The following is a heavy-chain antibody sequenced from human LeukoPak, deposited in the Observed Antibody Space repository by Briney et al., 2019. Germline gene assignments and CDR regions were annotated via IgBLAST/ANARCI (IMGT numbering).Heavy chain of an antibody. CDR2: ISSDGSKK. CDR1: GFTFSSYA. J-gene: IGHJ4*02. V-gene: IGHV3-30*04. Sequence: GGSLRLSCEVSGFTFSSYAMHWVRQAPGKGLEWVAVISSDGSKKDYADSVKGRFTISRDNPKNTLYLQMNSLRAEDTAVYYCARGAHKRDDYGGFFDYWGQGTLVTVSS. D-gene: IGHD4-23*01. CDR3: ARGAHKRDDYGGFFDY.